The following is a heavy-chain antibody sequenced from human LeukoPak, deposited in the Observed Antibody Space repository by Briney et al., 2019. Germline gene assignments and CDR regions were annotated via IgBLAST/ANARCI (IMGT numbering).Heavy chain of an antibody. V-gene: IGHV4-4*02. D-gene: IGHD3-10*01. CDR2: IYHSGST. J-gene: IGHJ6*02. CDR3: ARESITMVRGVRSYYGMDV. CDR1: GGSISSSNW. Sequence: PSETLSLTCAVSGGSISSSNWWSWVRQPPGKGLEWIGEIYHSGSTNYNPSLKSRVTISVDKSKNQFSLKLSSVTAADTAVYYCARESITMVRGVRSYYGMDVWGQGTTVTVSS.